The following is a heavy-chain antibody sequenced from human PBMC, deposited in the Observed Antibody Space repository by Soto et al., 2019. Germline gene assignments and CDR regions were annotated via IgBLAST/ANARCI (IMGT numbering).Heavy chain of an antibody. CDR1: GGSISSSSYY. V-gene: IGHV4-39*07. Sequence: LTCTVSGGSISSSSYYWGWIRQPPGKGLEWLGYIHYGGTTMYNPSVKSRVTISVDTPRNQFSLKLNSLTAADTAVYYCTRHAVIPKFQYGLDVWGQGTTVTVSS. CDR3: TRHAVIPKFQYGLDV. J-gene: IGHJ6*02. CDR2: IHYGGTT. D-gene: IGHD3-16*02.